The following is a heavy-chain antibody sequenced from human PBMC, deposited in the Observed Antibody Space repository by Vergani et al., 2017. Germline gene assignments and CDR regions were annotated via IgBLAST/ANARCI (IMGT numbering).Heavy chain of an antibody. Sequence: VQLVESGGGVVQPGRSLRLSCAASGFTFSSYGMHWVRQAPGKGLEWVSYISSSGSTIYYADSVKGRFTISRDNAKNSLYLQMNSLRAEDTAVYYCAREIGTTVTTLIPAAFDIWGQGTMVTVSS. CDR3: AREIGTTVTTLIPAAFDI. D-gene: IGHD4-17*01. CDR2: ISSSGSTI. CDR1: GFTFSSYG. V-gene: IGHV3-48*04. J-gene: IGHJ3*02.